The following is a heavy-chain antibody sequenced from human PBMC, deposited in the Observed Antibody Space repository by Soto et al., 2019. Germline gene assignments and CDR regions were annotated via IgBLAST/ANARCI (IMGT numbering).Heavy chain of an antibody. V-gene: IGHV4-31*02. CDR1: GCSISSGGYY. CDR3: AIVPERGYSYGAFDH. J-gene: IGHJ4*02. D-gene: IGHD5-18*01. CDR2: IYYSGST. Sequence: PAETLSLTCTVSGCSISSGGYYWSWILHHPGKGLEWIGYIYYSGSTYYNPSLKSRVTISVDTSKNQFSLKLSSVTAADTAVYYCAIVPERGYSYGAFDHRGQGTPVLVSS.